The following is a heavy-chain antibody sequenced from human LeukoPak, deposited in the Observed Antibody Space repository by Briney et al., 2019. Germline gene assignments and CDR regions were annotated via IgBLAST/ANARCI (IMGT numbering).Heavy chain of an antibody. CDR3: ARDFGGWYFDL. D-gene: IGHD3-3*01. CDR1: GGSISSGGYY. Sequence: SQTLSLTCTVSGGSISSGGYYWSWIRQPPGKGLEWIGYIYYSGSTNYNPSLKSRVTISVDTSKNQFSLKLSSVTAADTAVYYCARDFGGWYFDLWGRGTLVTVSS. V-gene: IGHV4-61*08. J-gene: IGHJ2*01. CDR2: IYYSGST.